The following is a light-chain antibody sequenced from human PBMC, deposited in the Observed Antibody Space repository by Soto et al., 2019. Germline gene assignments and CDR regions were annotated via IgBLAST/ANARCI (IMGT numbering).Light chain of an antibody. CDR1: SSNIETNL. Sequence: SVLTQPPSASGTPGQRVTISCSGSSSNIETNLVHWYQHVPTTAPKLLIYTNTQRPSGVPDRFSGSKSGTSASLAISGLQSEDEADYYCASWDDSLNGPVFGTGTKVTVL. J-gene: IGLJ1*01. CDR3: ASWDDSLNGPV. V-gene: IGLV1-44*01. CDR2: TNT.